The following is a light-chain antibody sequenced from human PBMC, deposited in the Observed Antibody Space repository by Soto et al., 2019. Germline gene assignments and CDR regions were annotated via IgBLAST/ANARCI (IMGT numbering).Light chain of an antibody. CDR1: QSIVTY. CDR3: RQSYGSSPWT. V-gene: IGKV1-39*01. Sequence: MTQPLSSLSAAVGDRVTIPFRASQSIVTYLNGYLQQTGKDPKLLIYAGSNMQSTVLSRCIGSGSAGDFSPTIISLQAAEFAAYYYRQSYGSSPWTFGQGTKVDI. CDR2: AGS. J-gene: IGKJ1*01.